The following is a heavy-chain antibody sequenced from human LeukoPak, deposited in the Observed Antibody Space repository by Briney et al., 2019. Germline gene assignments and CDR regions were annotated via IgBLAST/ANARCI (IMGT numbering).Heavy chain of an antibody. V-gene: IGHV1-18*01. CDR3: ARVYDFWSDYWYYMDV. CDR2: ISSYNGNT. J-gene: IGHJ6*03. Sequence: ASVKVSCKASGYTFSTYSVSWVRQAPGQGLGWMGWISSYNGNTHFAQKFQGRITMTTDTSTSTAYMELRSLRSDDTAVYYCARVYDFWSDYWYYMDVWGKGTTVTVSS. D-gene: IGHD3-3*01. CDR1: GYTFSTYS.